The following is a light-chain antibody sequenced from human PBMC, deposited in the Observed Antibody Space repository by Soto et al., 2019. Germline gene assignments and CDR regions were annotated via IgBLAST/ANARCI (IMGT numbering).Light chain of an antibody. V-gene: IGKV4-1*01. J-gene: IGKJ2*01. Sequence: DIVMTQSPDSLAVSLGERATINCKSSQSVIYSSNNKNYLAWYQQKPGQPPKLLIYWASTRESGVPDRFSGSGCEKDFPTTTSSLRGELGAVYYRKQYTRFPFHSFGPGTKVE. CDR3: KQYTRFPFHS. CDR2: WAS. CDR1: QSVIYSSNNKNY.